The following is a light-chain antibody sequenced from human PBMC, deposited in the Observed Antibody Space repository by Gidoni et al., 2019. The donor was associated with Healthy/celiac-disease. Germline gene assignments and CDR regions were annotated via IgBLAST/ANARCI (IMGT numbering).Light chain of an antibody. J-gene: IGKJ1*01. Sequence: DIVMNQSPLSLPVTPGEPASISCRSSHSLLHSNGYNYLDWYLQKPGQSPQLLIYLGSNRASGVPDRFSGSGSGTDFTLKISRVEAEDVGVYYCMQALQTPTFGQGTKVEIK. V-gene: IGKV2-28*01. CDR2: LGS. CDR1: HSLLHSNGYNY. CDR3: MQALQTPT.